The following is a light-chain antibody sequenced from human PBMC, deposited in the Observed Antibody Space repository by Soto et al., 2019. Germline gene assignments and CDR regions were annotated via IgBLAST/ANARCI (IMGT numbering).Light chain of an antibody. CDR1: QTIHNY. CDR2: AAS. Sequence: DIQLTQSPSSLSGSVGDRVTITCRASQTIHNYLNWYQQIPGKAPKLLIYAASNLRGGVPSRFSGGGSGTDFTLTISSLQPEDFATYYCQRSYGSPPWTFGQGTKVDIK. CDR3: QRSYGSPPWT. J-gene: IGKJ1*01. V-gene: IGKV1-39*01.